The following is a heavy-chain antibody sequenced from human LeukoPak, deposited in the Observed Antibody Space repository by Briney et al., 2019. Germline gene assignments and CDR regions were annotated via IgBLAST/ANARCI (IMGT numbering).Heavy chain of an antibody. V-gene: IGHV3-7*04. D-gene: IGHD3-22*01. J-gene: IGHJ4*02. Sequence: GGSLRLSCAASGFTFSSYWMSWVRQAPGKGLEWVANIKQDGSEKYYVDSVKGRFTISRDNAKNSLYLQMNSLRAEDTAVYYCARAYYDSSGYLGYWGQGTLVTVSS. CDR2: IKQDGSEK. CDR3: ARAYYDSSGYLGY. CDR1: GFTFSSYW.